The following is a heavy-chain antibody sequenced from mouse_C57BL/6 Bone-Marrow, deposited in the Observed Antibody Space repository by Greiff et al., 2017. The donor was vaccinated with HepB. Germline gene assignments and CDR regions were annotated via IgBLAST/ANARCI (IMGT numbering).Heavy chain of an antibody. D-gene: IGHD1-1*01. CDR1: GFTFSSYG. CDR3: ARRLITTVVDNGY. Sequence: EVMLVESGGDLVKPGGSLKLSCAASGFTFSSYGMSWVRQTPDKRLEWVATISSGGSYTYYPDSVKGRFTISRDNAKNTLYLQMSSLKSEDTAMYYCARRLITTVVDNGYWGQGTTLTVSS. J-gene: IGHJ2*01. V-gene: IGHV5-6*02. CDR2: ISSGGSYT.